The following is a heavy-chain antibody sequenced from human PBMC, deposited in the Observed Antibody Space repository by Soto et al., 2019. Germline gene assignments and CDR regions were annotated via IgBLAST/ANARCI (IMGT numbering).Heavy chain of an antibody. CDR2: ISWNSGSI. CDR1: GFTFDDYA. D-gene: IGHD2-2*01. Sequence: PGGSLRLSCAASGFTFDDYAMHWVRQAPGKGLEWVSGISWNSGSIGYADSVKGRFTISRDNAKNSLYLQMNSLRAEDTALYYCAKDSVCSSTSCYVGRVYYYYYMDVWGKGTTVTVSS. J-gene: IGHJ6*03. CDR3: AKDSVCSSTSCYVGRVYYYYYMDV. V-gene: IGHV3-9*01.